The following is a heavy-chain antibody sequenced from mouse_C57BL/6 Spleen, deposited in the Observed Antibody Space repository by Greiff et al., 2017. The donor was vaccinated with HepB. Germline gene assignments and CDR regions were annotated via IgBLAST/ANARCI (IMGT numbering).Heavy chain of an antibody. CDR1: GFTFSDYY. J-gene: IGHJ2*01. CDR3: ARGGIYYAFDY. V-gene: IGHV5-16*01. D-gene: IGHD2-1*01. CDR2: INYDGSST. Sequence: EVMLVESEGGLVQPGSSMKLSCTASGFTFSDYYMAWVRQVPEKGLEWVANINYDGSSTYYLDSLKSRFIISRDNAKNILYLQMSSLKSEDTATYDCARGGIYYAFDYWGQGTTLTVAS.